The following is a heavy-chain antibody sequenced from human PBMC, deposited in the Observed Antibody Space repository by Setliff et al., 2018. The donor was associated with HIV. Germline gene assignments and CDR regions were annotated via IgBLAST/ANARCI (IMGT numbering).Heavy chain of an antibody. CDR2: IYTSGTT. D-gene: IGHD2-8*02. V-gene: IGHV4-61*05. J-gene: IGHJ4*02. CDR3: ARLIHTGLLYFDY. CDR1: GGSISSSSYY. Sequence: SETLSLTCTVSGGSISSSSYYWGWIRQPPGKGLEWIGYIYTSGTTEYNPSLDSRVTISVDTSRDQFSLNLRSVTAADTALYFCARLIHTGLLYFDYWGLGMLVTVSS.